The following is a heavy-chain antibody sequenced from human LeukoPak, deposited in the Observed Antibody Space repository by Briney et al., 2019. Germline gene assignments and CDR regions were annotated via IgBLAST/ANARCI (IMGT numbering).Heavy chain of an antibody. CDR3: ARGVYDSSGYYLDY. D-gene: IGHD3-22*01. CDR2: IYYSGST. V-gene: IGHV4-59*11. CDR1: GGSISSHY. Sequence: SETLSLTCTVSGGSISSHYWSWLRQPPGKGLEWIGYIYYSGSTNYNPSLKSRVTISVDTSKNQFSLKLSSVTAADTAVYYCARGVYDSSGYYLDYWGQGTLVTVSS. J-gene: IGHJ4*02.